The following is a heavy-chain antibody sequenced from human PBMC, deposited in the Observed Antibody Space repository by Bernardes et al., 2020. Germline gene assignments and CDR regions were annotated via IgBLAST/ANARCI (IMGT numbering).Heavy chain of an antibody. V-gene: IGHV4-31*01. J-gene: IGHJ5*02. CDR3: ARVARLYCSSTSCYTSWFDP. CDR1: GGSISSGGYY. Sequence: SETLSLTCTVSGGSISSGGYYWSWIRQHPGKGLEWIGYIYYSGSTYYNPSLKSLVTISVDTSKNQFSLKLSSVTAADTAVYYCARVARLYCSSTSCYTSWFDPWGQGTLVTVSS. D-gene: IGHD2-2*02. CDR2: IYYSGST.